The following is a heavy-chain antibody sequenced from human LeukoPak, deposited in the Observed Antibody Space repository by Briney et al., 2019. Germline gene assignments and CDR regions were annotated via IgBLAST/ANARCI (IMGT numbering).Heavy chain of an antibody. J-gene: IGHJ3*02. CDR1: GGTFSSYA. Sequence: SVKVSCKASGGTFSSYAISWVRQAPGQGLEWTGGIIPIFGTANYAQKFQGRVTITADESTSTAYMELSSLRSEDTAVYYCASRIVGATPAFDIWGQGTMVTVSS. CDR2: IIPIFGTA. V-gene: IGHV1-69*13. D-gene: IGHD1-26*01. CDR3: ASRIVGATPAFDI.